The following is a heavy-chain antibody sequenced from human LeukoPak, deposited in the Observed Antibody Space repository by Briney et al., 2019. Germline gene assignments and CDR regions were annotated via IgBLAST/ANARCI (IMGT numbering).Heavy chain of an antibody. D-gene: IGHD3-22*01. V-gene: IGHV3-30*02. Sequence: GGSLRLSCAASGFSFSSYGMHWVRQAPGKGLEWVAFIRYDGGNKFYADSVKGRFTISRDNSKNTLYLQMNSLRVEHTAVYYCEKGLGSGYQFDYWGQGTLVTVSS. CDR2: IRYDGGNK. CDR1: GFSFSSYG. CDR3: EKGLGSGYQFDY. J-gene: IGHJ4*02.